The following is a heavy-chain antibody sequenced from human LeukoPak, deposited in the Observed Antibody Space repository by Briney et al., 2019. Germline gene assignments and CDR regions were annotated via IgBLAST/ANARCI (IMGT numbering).Heavy chain of an antibody. CDR2: IYSGGST. J-gene: IGHJ4*02. Sequence: GGSLRLSCAASGFTVSSNYMSWVRQAPGKGLEWVSVIYSGGSTYSADCVKARFTISRDNSKNTLYLQKNSLRAEDTAVYYCAKGGDIVDWGQGTLVTVSS. D-gene: IGHD5-12*01. V-gene: IGHV3-66*02. CDR1: GFTVSSNY. CDR3: AKGGDIVD.